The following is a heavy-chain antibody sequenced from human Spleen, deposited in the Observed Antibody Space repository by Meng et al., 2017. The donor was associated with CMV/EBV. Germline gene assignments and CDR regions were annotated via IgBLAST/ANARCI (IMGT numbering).Heavy chain of an antibody. CDR3: ARGDRPRPEYFDL. J-gene: IGHJ2*01. CDR2: INPNSSGT. V-gene: IGHV1-2*02. Sequence: CKVSGYTFTAYYIRWVRQAPGQGLNWMTWINPNSSGTDYAQKFRGRVTVTRDTSISTVYMDLSSLASDDTAVYFCARGDRPRPEYFDLWGRGTLVTVSS. CDR1: GYTFTAYY.